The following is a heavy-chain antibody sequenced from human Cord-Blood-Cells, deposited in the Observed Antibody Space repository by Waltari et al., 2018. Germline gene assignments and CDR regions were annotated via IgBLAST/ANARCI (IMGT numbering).Heavy chain of an antibody. CDR3: ARTGSSSSDY. J-gene: IGHJ4*02. V-gene: IGHV4-34*01. D-gene: IGHD6-6*01. CDR2: INHSGST. CDR1: VGSFSGYY. Sequence: QVQLQQWGAGLLKPSATLSLTCAVYVGSFSGYYWSWIRQPPGKGLEWIGEINHSGSTNYNPSLKSRVTISVDTSKNQFSLKLSSVTAADTAVYYCARTGSSSSDYWGQGTLVTVSS.